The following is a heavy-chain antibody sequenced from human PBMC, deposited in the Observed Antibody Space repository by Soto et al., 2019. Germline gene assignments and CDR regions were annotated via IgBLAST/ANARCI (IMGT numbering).Heavy chain of an antibody. CDR3: VKVRDSAFDI. V-gene: IGHV3-64D*09. J-gene: IGHJ3*02. CDR2: ISSNGGST. Sequence: GGSLRLSCSASGFTFSSYAMHWVRQAPGKGLEYVSAISSNGGSTYYADSVKGRFTISRDNSKNTLYLQMSSLRAEDSAVYYCVKVRDSAFDIWGQGTMVTVSS. CDR1: GFTFSSYA.